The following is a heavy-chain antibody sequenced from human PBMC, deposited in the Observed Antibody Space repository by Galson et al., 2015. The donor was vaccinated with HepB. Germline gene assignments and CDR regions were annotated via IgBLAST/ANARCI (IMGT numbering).Heavy chain of an antibody. J-gene: IGHJ1*01. D-gene: IGHD6-13*01. Sequence: LSLTCAVYGGSLSSYYWSWIRQPPGKGLEWIGEINDSGSTNYNPSLKSRVTISVDTSKSQFSLKLRSATAADTAVYYCARAMRNSWRPSEYMTHWGQGTLVTVSS. V-gene: IGHV4-34*01. CDR2: INDSGST. CDR3: ARAMRNSWRPSEYMTH. CDR1: GGSLSSYY.